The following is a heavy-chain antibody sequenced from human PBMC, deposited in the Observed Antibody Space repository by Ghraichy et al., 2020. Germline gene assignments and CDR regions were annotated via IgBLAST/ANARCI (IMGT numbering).Heavy chain of an antibody. V-gene: IGHV3-48*02. Sequence: GGSLRLSCEGSGFSFSDYSMIWVRLTPRKALEWVSYITGSSITIFYTDSVKGRFTISRDNAKNSLYLQMNSLRDEDTAVYYCARLPVPRSAAVGDCYFDHWGRGTLVTVSS. D-gene: IGHD6-13*01. J-gene: IGHJ2*01. CDR1: GFSFSDYS. CDR3: ARLPVPRSAAVGDCYFDH. CDR2: ITGSSITI.